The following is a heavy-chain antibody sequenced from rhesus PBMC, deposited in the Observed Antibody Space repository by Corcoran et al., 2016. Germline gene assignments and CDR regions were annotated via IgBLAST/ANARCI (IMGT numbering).Heavy chain of an antibody. V-gene: IGHV3-54*02. Sequence: EVQLVESGGGLVQPGGSLRLSCAGFGFNFSSYGLPWVRQAAGKGVELVAVLSYSGSQKYYADFVKDRLTISRDNSKNMLYLQMNNLKLEDTAVYYCARVGNFWTLGMGLDSWGQGVVVTVSS. CDR3: ARVGNFWTLGMGLDS. CDR1: GFNFSSYG. CDR2: LSYSGSQK. D-gene: IGHD3-3*01. J-gene: IGHJ6*01.